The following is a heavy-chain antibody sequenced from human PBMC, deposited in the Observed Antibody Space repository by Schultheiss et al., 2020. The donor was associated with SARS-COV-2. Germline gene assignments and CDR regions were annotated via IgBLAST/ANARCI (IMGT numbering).Heavy chain of an antibody. CDR2: INHSGST. CDR3: ARLPRSSSWYLGKGWFDP. V-gene: IGHV4-34*01. CDR1: GGSFSGYY. D-gene: IGHD6-13*01. Sequence: SETLSLTCAVYGGSFSGYYWSWIRQPPGKGLEWIGEINHSGSTNYNPSLKSRVTISVDTSKNQFSLKLSSVTAADTAVYYCARLPRSSSWYLGKGWFDPWGQGTLVTVSS. J-gene: IGHJ5*02.